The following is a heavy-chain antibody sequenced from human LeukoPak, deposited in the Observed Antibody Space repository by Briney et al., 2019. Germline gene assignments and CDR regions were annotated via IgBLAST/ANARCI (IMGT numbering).Heavy chain of an antibody. CDR3: ARGDIDY. Sequence: GASVKVSCKASGYTFTRQYMHWVRQAPGQGLEWMGVINPRAGSTTYAQDFQGRLTLTRDTSTSTVYMELISLRSEDTAFYHCARGDIDYWGQGTLVTVSS. J-gene: IGHJ4*02. D-gene: IGHD2-15*01. CDR1: GYTFTRQY. CDR2: INPRAGST. V-gene: IGHV1-46*01.